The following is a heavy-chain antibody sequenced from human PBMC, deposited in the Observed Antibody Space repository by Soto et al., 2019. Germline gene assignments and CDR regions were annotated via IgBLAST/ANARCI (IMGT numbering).Heavy chain of an antibody. CDR1: GFTFSSYG. D-gene: IGHD6-19*01. V-gene: IGHV3-30*03. CDR3: APGVDGCKFDY. CDR2: LSSDGGKR. Sequence: QVQLVESGGGVVQPGRSLRLSCAASGFTFSSYGMHWVRKAPGKGLAWIAALSSDGGKRYYADSVKRRFTISRDNSTNTLFLDMNLGRDADMALYYLAPGVDGCKFDYWGQGTLVSVSS. J-gene: IGHJ4*02.